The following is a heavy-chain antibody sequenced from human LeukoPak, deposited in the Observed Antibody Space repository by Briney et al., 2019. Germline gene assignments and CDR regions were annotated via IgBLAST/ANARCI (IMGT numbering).Heavy chain of an antibody. V-gene: IGHV1-18*01. J-gene: IGHJ4*02. CDR2: ISAYNDNT. CDR3: AREHSGSYSQPLDYFDY. CDR1: GYTFTNYD. D-gene: IGHD1-26*01. Sequence: ASVKVSCKASGYTFTNYDISWVRQAPGQGLEWMGWISAYNDNTNYAQKLQGRVTMTTDTSTSTAYMELRSLRSDDTAVYYCAREHSGSYSQPLDYFDYWGQGTLVTVSP.